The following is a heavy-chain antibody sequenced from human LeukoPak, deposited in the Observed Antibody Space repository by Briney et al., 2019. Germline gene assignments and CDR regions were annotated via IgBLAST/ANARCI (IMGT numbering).Heavy chain of an antibody. CDR3: ANLELTTVTTSPGPNWFDP. CDR1: GFTFSSYA. V-gene: IGHV3-23*01. D-gene: IGHD4-17*01. J-gene: IGHJ5*02. CDR2: ISGSGGST. Sequence: PGGSLRLSCAASGFTFSSYAMSWVRQAPGKGLEWVSAISGSGGSTYYADSVKGRFTISRDNSKNTLYLQMNSLRAEDTAVYYCANLELTTVTTSPGPNWFDPWGQGTLVTVSS.